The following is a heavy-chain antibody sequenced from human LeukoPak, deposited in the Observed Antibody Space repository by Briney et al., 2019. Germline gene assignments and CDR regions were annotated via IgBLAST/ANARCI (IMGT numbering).Heavy chain of an antibody. J-gene: IGHJ6*03. CDR3: AGVGCSSTSCYASYYYYMDV. Sequence: PSETLSLTCTVSGGSISSGSHYWSWIRQPAGKGLEWIGRIYTSGSTNYNPSLKSRVTMSVDTSKNQFSLKLSSVTAADTAVYYCAGVGCSSTSCYASYYYYMDVWGKGTTVTVSS. D-gene: IGHD2-2*01. CDR1: GGSISSGSHY. V-gene: IGHV4-61*02. CDR2: IYTSGST.